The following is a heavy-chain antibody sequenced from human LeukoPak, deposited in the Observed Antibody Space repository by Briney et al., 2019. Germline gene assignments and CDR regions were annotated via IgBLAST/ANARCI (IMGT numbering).Heavy chain of an antibody. CDR3: ARGTFIAVAGTLDY. CDR2: INHSGST. V-gene: IGHV4-34*01. D-gene: IGHD6-19*01. J-gene: IGHJ4*02. CDR1: GGSFSGYY. Sequence: SETLSLTCAVYGGSFSGYYWSWIRQPPGKGLEWIGEINHSGSTNYNPSLKSRVTISVDTSKNQFSLKLSSVTAADTAVYYCARGTFIAVAGTLDYWGQGTLVTVSS.